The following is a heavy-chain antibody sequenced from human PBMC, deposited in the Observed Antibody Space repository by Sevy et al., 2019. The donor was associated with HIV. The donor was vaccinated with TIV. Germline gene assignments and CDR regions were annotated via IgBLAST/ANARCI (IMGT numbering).Heavy chain of an antibody. J-gene: IGHJ5*02. Sequence: SETLSLACAVYGGSFSGYYWSWIRRPPGKGLEWIGELNHSGSTNDNPSLKSRVTISVDTSKNQYSLKLSSVTAADTAVYYCARGPDYYDSSAYDPWFDPWGQGTLVTVSS. CDR2: LNHSGST. CDR1: GGSFSGYY. D-gene: IGHD3-22*01. V-gene: IGHV4-34*01. CDR3: ARGPDYYDSSAYDPWFDP.